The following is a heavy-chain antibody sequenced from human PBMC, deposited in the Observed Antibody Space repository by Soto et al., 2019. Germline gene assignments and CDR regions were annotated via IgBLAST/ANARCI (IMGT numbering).Heavy chain of an antibody. Sequence: GGSLRLSCAASGFTVSSNYMSWVRQAPGKGLEWVSVIYSGGSTYYADSVKGRFTISRDNSKNTLYLQMNSLRAEDTAVYYCASTVAGTKKKNYYYYYMDVWGKGTTVTVSS. V-gene: IGHV3-66*01. CDR2: IYSGGST. CDR1: GFTVSSNY. CDR3: ASTVAGTKKKNYYYYYMDV. J-gene: IGHJ6*03. D-gene: IGHD6-19*01.